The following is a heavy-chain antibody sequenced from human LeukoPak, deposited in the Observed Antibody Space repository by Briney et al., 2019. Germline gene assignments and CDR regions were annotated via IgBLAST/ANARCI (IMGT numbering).Heavy chain of an antibody. D-gene: IGHD2-2*01. Sequence: SETLSLTCAVYGGSFSGYYWSWIRQPPGKGLEWIGEINHSGSTNYNPSLKSRVTISVDTSKNQFSLKLSSVTAADTAVYCCALGTPQYHDAFDIWGQGTMVTVSS. V-gene: IGHV4-34*01. CDR3: ALGTPQYHDAFDI. CDR2: INHSGST. J-gene: IGHJ3*02. CDR1: GGSFSGYY.